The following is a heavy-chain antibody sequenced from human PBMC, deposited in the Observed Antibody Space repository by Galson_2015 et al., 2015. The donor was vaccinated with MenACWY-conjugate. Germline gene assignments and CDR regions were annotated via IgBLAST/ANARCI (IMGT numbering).Heavy chain of an antibody. D-gene: IGHD3-16*01. Sequence: SLRLSCAASGFTFSTYAMSWVRQAPGKGLEWVSTISPSGASTYYADSVKGRFTISRDNSKNTLYLRINSLRAEDTAVYYCAKGRVVSFSFFDYWGQGTLVTVSS. CDR3: AKGRVVSFSFFDY. CDR2: ISPSGAST. V-gene: IGHV3-23*01. J-gene: IGHJ4*02. CDR1: GFTFSTYA.